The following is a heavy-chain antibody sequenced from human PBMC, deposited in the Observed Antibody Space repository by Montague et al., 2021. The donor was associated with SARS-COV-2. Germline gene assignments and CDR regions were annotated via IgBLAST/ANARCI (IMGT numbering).Heavy chain of an antibody. J-gene: IGHJ5*02. CDR2: IYYSGST. Sequence: SETLSLTCTVSGGSISSYYWSWIRQPPGKGLELIGYIYYSGSTNXNPSLKRRVTISVDTSKNQFSLTLSSVTAADTAAYYCARVSRITIFGVVGWFDPWGQGTLVTVSS. D-gene: IGHD3-3*01. V-gene: IGHV4-59*01. CDR1: GGSISSYY. CDR3: ARVSRITIFGVVGWFDP.